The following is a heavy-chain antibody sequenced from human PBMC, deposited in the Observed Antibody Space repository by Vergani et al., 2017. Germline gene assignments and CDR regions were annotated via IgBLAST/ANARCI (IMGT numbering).Heavy chain of an antibody. Sequence: VPLLQSEGSVVQPGGSLRLSCVASGITFISHAMSWVRQGHGQGLEWVSSIKNTGDSNHYADSVKGRFTISRDNSKNTLYLQMNSLRVEDTAVYYCGRGSDNYNWGQGTLVTVSS. V-gene: IGHV3-23*01. D-gene: IGHD5-24*01. CDR2: IKNTGDSN. CDR3: GRGSDNYN. CDR1: GITFISHA. J-gene: IGHJ4*02.